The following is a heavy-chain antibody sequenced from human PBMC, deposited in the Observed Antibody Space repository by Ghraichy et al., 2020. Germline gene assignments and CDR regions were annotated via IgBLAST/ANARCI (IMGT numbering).Heavy chain of an antibody. V-gene: IGHV3-30*09. CDR1: GFTFETHA. CDR2: VSYDGEYQ. Sequence: GGSLRLSCVVSGFTFETHAMFWFRQTPGTGLDWVAVVSYDGEYQFYADSVKGRFAISRDNSKNTLYLQMNSLRGDDTAVYYCVRVDRHDFWRGYWDHWGQGSLVTVSS. D-gene: IGHD3-3*01. CDR3: VRVDRHDFWRGYWDH. J-gene: IGHJ4*02.